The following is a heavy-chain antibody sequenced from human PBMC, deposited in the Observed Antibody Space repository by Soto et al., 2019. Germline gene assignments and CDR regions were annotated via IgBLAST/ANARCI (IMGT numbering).Heavy chain of an antibody. CDR2: INPNTGYT. V-gene: IGHV1-8*01. Sequence: ASVKVSCKASGYTFTSYDINWVRQATGQGLEWMGWINPNTGYTDYAQKFQGRVTMTGNTSITTAYMELSSLRSEDTAVYYCVRGRVMITFGVVIVLDYWGQGSPVTGSS. J-gene: IGHJ4*02. D-gene: IGHD3-16*02. CDR1: GYTFTSYD. CDR3: VRGRVMITFGVVIVLDY.